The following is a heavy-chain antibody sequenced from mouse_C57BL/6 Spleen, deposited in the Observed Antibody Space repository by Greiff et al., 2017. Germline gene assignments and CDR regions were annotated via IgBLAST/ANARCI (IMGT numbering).Heavy chain of an antibody. D-gene: IGHD2-5*01. V-gene: IGHV1-50*01. CDR1: GYTFTSYW. Sequence: QVQLQQPGAELVKPGASVKMSCKASGYTFTSYWMQWVKQRPGQGLEWIGEIDPSDSYTNYNQKFKGKATLTVDTSSSTAYMQLSSLTSEDSAVYYCAREGYSNRYFDYWGQGTTLTVSS. J-gene: IGHJ2*01. CDR2: IDPSDSYT. CDR3: AREGYSNRYFDY.